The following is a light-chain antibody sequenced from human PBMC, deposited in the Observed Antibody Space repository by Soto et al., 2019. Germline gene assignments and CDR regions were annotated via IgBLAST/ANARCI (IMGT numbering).Light chain of an antibody. CDR3: QQYNTYSQT. Sequence: DIQLTQSPSTLSSSVGDRLTLTCRASQSISNWLAWYQQKPGKAPKLLIYDASTLESGVPSRFRGSGSGTEFTLTISSLKPDDFATYYCQQYNTYSQTFGQGTKVDIK. CDR2: DAS. CDR1: QSISNW. J-gene: IGKJ1*01. V-gene: IGKV1-5*01.